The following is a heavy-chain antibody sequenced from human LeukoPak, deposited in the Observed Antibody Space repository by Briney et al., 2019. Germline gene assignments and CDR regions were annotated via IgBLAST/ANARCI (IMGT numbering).Heavy chain of an antibody. V-gene: IGHV4-59*01. CDR2: IYYSGST. Sequence: SETLSLTCAVYGGSFSGYYWSWIRQPPGKGLEWIGYIYYSGSTNYNPSLKSRVTISVDTSKNQFSLKLSSVTAADTAVYYCARMPPPYYYDSSGYSDAFDIWGQGTMVTVSS. D-gene: IGHD3-22*01. CDR1: GGSFSGYY. J-gene: IGHJ3*02. CDR3: ARMPPPYYYDSSGYSDAFDI.